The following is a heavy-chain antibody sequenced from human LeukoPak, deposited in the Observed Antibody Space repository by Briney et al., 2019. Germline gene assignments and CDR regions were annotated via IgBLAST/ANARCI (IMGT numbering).Heavy chain of an antibody. V-gene: IGHV1-46*01. J-gene: IGHJ6*02. CDR1: GYTFTSYY. CDR2: INPSGGST. D-gene: IGHD2-8*02. Sequence: AAVKVSCKASGYTFTSYYLHWVRQAPGQGLEWMGIINPSGGSTNYSRKFQGRVTMTRDKTTSTVYMEVSSLRSEDTAVYYCARRYWDGMDVWGQGTTVSVS. CDR3: ARRYWDGMDV.